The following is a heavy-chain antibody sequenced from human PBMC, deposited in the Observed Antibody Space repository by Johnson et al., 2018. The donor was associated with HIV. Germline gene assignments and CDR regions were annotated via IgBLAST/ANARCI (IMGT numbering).Heavy chain of an antibody. J-gene: IGHJ3*02. Sequence: VQLVESGGGLVKPGGSPRLSCAASGFTFSSYAMHWVRQAPGKGLEWVAVISYDGRNKYYADSVKGRFTISRDNSKNTLYLQMNSLRAEDTAVYYCARERRAGVKGAFDIWGQGTMVTVSS. V-gene: IGHV3-30*04. D-gene: IGHD2-21*01. CDR2: ISYDGRNK. CDR1: GFTFSSYA. CDR3: ARERRAGVKGAFDI.